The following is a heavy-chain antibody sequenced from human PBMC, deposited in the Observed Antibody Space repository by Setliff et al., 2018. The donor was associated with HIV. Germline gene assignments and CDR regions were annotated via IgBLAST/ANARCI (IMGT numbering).Heavy chain of an antibody. V-gene: IGHV5-51*01. D-gene: IGHD5-12*01. CDR2: TYPRDSKI. CDR3: VRYDVYEYGYQVFDI. Sequence: GESLKISCVGSEYAFSNYWIGWVRQMPGKGLEWMGITYPRDSKIRYSPSFQGQVTFSVDKSLNTAYLQWSSLKVSDSAIYYCVRYDVYEYGYQVFDIWGQGTTVTVSS. J-gene: IGHJ3*02. CDR1: EYAFSNYW.